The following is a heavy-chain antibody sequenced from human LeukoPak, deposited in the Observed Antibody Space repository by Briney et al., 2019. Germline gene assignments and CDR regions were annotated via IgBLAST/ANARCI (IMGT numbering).Heavy chain of an antibody. V-gene: IGHV3-48*03. CDR2: ISSGSTI. CDR1: GFTFSSYE. Sequence: GGSLRLSCAASGFTFSSYEMNWVRQAPGKGLEWVSYISSGSTIYDADSVRGRFTISRDNAKNSLYLQMNSLRAEDTAVYYCARESIAVAGAPFDYWGQGTLVTVSS. J-gene: IGHJ4*02. D-gene: IGHD6-19*01. CDR3: ARESIAVAGAPFDY.